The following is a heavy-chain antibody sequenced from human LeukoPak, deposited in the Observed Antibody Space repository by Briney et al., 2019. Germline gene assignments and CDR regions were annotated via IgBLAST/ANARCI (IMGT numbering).Heavy chain of an antibody. J-gene: IGHJ6*02. V-gene: IGHV3-30*18. D-gene: IGHD3-16*01. CDR2: ISNDESNK. CDR3: AKVTSENVYYYYYGMDV. Sequence: GGSLRLSCAASGFTFSSYGMHWVRQAPGKGLEWVAVISNDESNKYYADSVKGRFTISRDNSKNTLYLQMNSLRAEDTAVYYCAKVTSENVYYYYYGMDVWGQGTTVTVSS. CDR1: GFTFSSYG.